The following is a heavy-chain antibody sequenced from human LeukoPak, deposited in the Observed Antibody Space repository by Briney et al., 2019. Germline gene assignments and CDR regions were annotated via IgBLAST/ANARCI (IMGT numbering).Heavy chain of an antibody. J-gene: IGHJ4*02. Sequence: PGRSLRLSCAASGFTFSSYDMHWVRQAPGKGLEWVAVIWYDGSNKYYADSVKGRFTISRDNSRNTLYLQMNSLRAEDTAVYYCVRELPPVVQYYFDYWGPGTLVTVSS. D-gene: IGHD3-22*01. CDR3: VRELPPVVQYYFDY. CDR2: IWYDGSNK. V-gene: IGHV3-33*01. CDR1: GFTFSSYD.